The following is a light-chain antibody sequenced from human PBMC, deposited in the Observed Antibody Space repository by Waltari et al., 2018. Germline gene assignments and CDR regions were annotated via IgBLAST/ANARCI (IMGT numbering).Light chain of an antibody. CDR2: AVR. V-gene: IGLV2-14*01. CDR1: SSDVGGYNY. CDR3: SSYTSSSTLGV. Sequence: QSALTQPASVSGSPGQSITISCPGTSSDVGGYNYVSWYQQPPGKAPKLMIYAVRNRPSGVSNRFSGSKSGNTASLTISGLQAEDEADYYCSSYTSSSTLGVFGGGTKLTVL. J-gene: IGLJ3*02.